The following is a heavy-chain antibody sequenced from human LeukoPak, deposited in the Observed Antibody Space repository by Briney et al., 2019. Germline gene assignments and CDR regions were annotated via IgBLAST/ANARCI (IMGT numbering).Heavy chain of an antibody. CDR2: IYYSGST. Sequence: PSETLSLTCTVSGGSISSYYWSWIRQPPGKGLEWIGYIYYSGSTNYNPSLKSRVTISVDTSKNQFSLKLSSVTAADTAVYYCARRDYYYYGMDVWGQGTTVTVSS. CDR3: ARRDYYYYGMDV. CDR1: GGSISSYY. V-gene: IGHV4-59*08. J-gene: IGHJ6*02.